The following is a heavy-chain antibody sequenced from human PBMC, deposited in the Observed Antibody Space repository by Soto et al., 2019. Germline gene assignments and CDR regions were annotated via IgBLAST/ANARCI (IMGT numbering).Heavy chain of an antibody. J-gene: IGHJ3*02. CDR2: MNPNSGNT. D-gene: IGHD3-22*01. CDR1: GYTFTSYD. CDR3: ARRLRTGPAYYYDSSGYYPSSFDI. V-gene: IGHV1-8*01. Sequence: ASVKVSCKASGYTFTSYDINWVRQATGQGLEWMGWMNPNSGNTGYAQKFQGRVTMTRNTSISTAYMELSSLRTEDTAVYYCARRLRTGPAYYYDSSGYYPSSFDIWGQGTMVTVSS.